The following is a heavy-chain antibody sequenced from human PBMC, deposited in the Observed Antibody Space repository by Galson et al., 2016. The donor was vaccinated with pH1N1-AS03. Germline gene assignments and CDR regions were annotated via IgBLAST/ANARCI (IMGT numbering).Heavy chain of an antibody. V-gene: IGHV1-18*04. CDR2: IRAYSGDT. CDR1: GYSFPTYS. Sequence: SVKVSCKASGYSFPTYSFNWVRQAPGQGLEWLGWIRAYSGDTHYARKFQGRVTLTTDTSTSTAYMELRSLTSDDTAVYYCARAHYNADYVPDFWGQGTLVTVSS. D-gene: IGHD3-10*01. J-gene: IGHJ4*02. CDR3: ARAHYNADYVPDF.